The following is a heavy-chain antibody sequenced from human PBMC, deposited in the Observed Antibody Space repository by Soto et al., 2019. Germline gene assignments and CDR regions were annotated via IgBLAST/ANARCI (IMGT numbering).Heavy chain of an antibody. V-gene: IGHV3-23*01. D-gene: IGHD2-21*02. CDR1: GFTFSSYA. CDR3: AKDGKYCGGDCYYAFDI. Sequence: EVQLLESGGGLVQPGGSLRLSCAASGFTFSSYAMSWVRQAPGKGLEWVSAISGSGGSTYYADSVKGRFTISRDNSKNTLYLQMNSLRAEDTAVYYCAKDGKYCGGDCYYAFDIWGQGTMVTVSS. CDR2: ISGSGGST. J-gene: IGHJ3*02.